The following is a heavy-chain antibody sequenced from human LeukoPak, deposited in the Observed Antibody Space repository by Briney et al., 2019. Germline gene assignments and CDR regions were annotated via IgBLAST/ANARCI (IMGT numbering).Heavy chain of an antibody. CDR2: ISYDGSNK. D-gene: IGHD3-22*01. CDR1: GFSFSSHA. J-gene: IGHJ4*02. CDR3: ARDAYDSSGYLFDY. Sequence: AGGSLRLSCAASGFSFSSHATHWVRQAPGKGLEWVTVISYDGSNKYYADSVKGRFTISRDNSKNTLYLQMNSLRAEDTAVYYCARDAYDSSGYLFDYWGQGTLVTVSS. V-gene: IGHV3-30-3*01.